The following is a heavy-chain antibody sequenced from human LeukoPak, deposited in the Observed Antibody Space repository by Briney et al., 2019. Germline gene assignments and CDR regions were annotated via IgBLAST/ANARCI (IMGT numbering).Heavy chain of an antibody. Sequence: GASVKVSCKASGYTFTSYGIRWVRQAPGQGLEWMGWISAYNGNTNYAQKLQGRVTMTTDTSTSTAYMELRSLRSDDTAVYYCARDYYDSSGYHDSAFDIWGQGTMVTVSS. D-gene: IGHD3-22*01. CDR1: GYTFTSYG. V-gene: IGHV1-18*01. CDR3: ARDYYDSSGYHDSAFDI. J-gene: IGHJ3*02. CDR2: ISAYNGNT.